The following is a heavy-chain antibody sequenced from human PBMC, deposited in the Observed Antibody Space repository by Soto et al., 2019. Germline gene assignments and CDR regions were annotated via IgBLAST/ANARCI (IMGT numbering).Heavy chain of an antibody. D-gene: IGHD6-13*01. Sequence: ASVKVSCKASGYTFTSYGISWVRQAPGQGLEWMGWISAYNGNTNYAQKLQGRVTMTTDTSTSTAYMELRSLRSDDTAVYYCAILRVFVAAGDAFDIWGQGTMVTVSS. CDR2: ISAYNGNT. J-gene: IGHJ3*02. CDR1: GYTFTSYG. V-gene: IGHV1-18*01. CDR3: AILRVFVAAGDAFDI.